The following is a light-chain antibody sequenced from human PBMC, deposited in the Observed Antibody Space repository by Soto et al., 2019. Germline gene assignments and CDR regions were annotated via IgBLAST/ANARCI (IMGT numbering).Light chain of an antibody. CDR2: WAS. CDR3: QQYYSDPLP. J-gene: IGKJ5*01. CDR1: HTLLYSSNNKNY. Sequence: DSVLTQPPVSLACSIGYRSTINCNSTHTLLYSSNNKNYLAWYQQKPRQPPKLLIYWASTRQSGVPDRFSASGSGTDFTLSISSLQAADVAVYFCQQYYSDPLPFGQGTLPEFK. V-gene: IGKV4-1*01.